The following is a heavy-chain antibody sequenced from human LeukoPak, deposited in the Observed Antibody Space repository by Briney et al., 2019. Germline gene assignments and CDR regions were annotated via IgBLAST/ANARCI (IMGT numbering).Heavy chain of an antibody. J-gene: IGHJ6*03. V-gene: IGHV1-18*01. D-gene: IGHD4-17*01. CDR3: ARWADYGYKYYMDV. CDR1: GGTFSSYA. Sequence: GASVKVSCKASGGTFSSYAISWVRQAPGQGLEWMGWISVYNGNTNYAQKLQGRVTITTDTSTSTAYMELRNLRSDDTAVYYCARWADYGYKYYMDVWGKGTTVTISS. CDR2: ISVYNGNT.